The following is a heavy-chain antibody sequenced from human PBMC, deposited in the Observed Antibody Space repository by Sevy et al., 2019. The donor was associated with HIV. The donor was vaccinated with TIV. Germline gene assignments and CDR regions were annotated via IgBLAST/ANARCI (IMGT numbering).Heavy chain of an antibody. Sequence: GGSLRLSCTASGFTFSNYAMYWVRQAPGKGLEWVAVISYDGNNKDYADSVKGRFTISRDNSKYTLYLQMNSLRADDTAVYYCASHYYDSTGYYYPLDYWGQGTLVTVSS. D-gene: IGHD3-22*01. CDR1: GFTFSNYA. CDR2: ISYDGNNK. J-gene: IGHJ4*02. V-gene: IGHV3-30*04. CDR3: ASHYYDSTGYYYPLDY.